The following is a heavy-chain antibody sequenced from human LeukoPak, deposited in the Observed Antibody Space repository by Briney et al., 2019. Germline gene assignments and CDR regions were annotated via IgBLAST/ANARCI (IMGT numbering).Heavy chain of an antibody. J-gene: IGHJ6*03. CDR1: GGSISSGSYY. CDR2: IYTSGST. CDR3: ARVQPGCSSTSCYFGYYYYMDV. D-gene: IGHD2-2*01. Sequence: SETLSLTCSVSGGSISSGSYYWSWIRQPAGKGLEWIGRIYTSGSTNYNPSLKSRVTVSVDTSKNQFSLKLSSVTAADTAVYYCARVQPGCSSTSCYFGYYYYMDVWGKGTTVTVSS. V-gene: IGHV4-61*02.